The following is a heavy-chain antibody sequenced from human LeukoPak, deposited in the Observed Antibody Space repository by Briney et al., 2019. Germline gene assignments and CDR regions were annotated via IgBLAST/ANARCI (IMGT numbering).Heavy chain of an antibody. CDR2: IIPIFGTA. V-gene: IGHV1-69*13. CDR1: GGTFSSYA. D-gene: IGHD4-11*01. CDR3: ARETTVITSAPYYYYYYMDV. J-gene: IGHJ6*03. Sequence: SVKVSCKASGGTFSSYAISWARQAPGQGLEWMGGIIPIFGTANYAQKFQGRVTITADESTSTAYMELSSLRSEDTAVYYCARETTVITSAPYYYYYYMDVWGKGTTVTVSS.